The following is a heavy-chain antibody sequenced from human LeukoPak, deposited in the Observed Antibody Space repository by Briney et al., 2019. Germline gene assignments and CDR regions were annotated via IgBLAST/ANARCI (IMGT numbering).Heavy chain of an antibody. CDR3: AKDRGATIRYYFDY. D-gene: IGHD5-24*01. Sequence: GGSLRLSCAASGFTFSHYWMSWVRQAPGKGLEWVANIKQDGSEKYYVDSVKGRFTISRDNSKNTLYLQMNSLRAEDTAVYYCAKDRGATIRYYFDYWGQGTLVTVSS. J-gene: IGHJ4*02. CDR2: IKQDGSEK. CDR1: GFTFSHYW. V-gene: IGHV3-7*01.